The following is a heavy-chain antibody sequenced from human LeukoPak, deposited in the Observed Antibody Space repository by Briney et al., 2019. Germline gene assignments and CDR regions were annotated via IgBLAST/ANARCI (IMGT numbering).Heavy chain of an antibody. V-gene: IGHV4-59*01. CDR3: AREGMAVGFARFPIFNY. J-gene: IGHJ4*02. Sequence: SETLSLTCTVSGGSISSYYWNWIRQSPGKGPEWIGDIYYSGSTNYNPSLKSRVTISVDTSKNQFSLRLTSVTAADTAVYYCAREGMAVGFARFPIFNYWGQGTLVTVSS. CDR1: GGSISSYY. CDR2: IYYSGST. D-gene: IGHD6-19*01.